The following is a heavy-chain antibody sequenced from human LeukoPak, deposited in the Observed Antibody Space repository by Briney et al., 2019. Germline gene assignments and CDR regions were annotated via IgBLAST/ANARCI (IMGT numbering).Heavy chain of an antibody. Sequence: GGSLRLSCTASGFTFGDYAMSWLRQAPGKGLEWVGFIRSKAYGGTTEYAASVKGRFTISRDDSKSIAYLQMNSLKTEDTAVYYCTREAAGLTGTRGFDYWGQGTLVTVSS. V-gene: IGHV3-49*03. J-gene: IGHJ4*02. CDR1: GFTFGDYA. CDR2: IRSKAYGGTT. D-gene: IGHD3-9*01. CDR3: TREAAGLTGTRGFDY.